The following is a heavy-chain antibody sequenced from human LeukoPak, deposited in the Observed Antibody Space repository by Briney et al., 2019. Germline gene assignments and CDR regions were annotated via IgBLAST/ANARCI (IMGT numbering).Heavy chain of an antibody. V-gene: IGHV4-61*02. Sequence: PSQTLSLTCTVSDDSLTSGSHYWSWIRQPAGKGLEWIGRIFINGSTNYNPSLTSRVTISADTSKSQFSLKLTSVTAADAAVYYCARMRIVVVPAAKFRHFYYGTDVWGQGTTVTVSS. CDR3: ARMRIVVVPAAKFRHFYYGTDV. D-gene: IGHD2-2*01. J-gene: IGHJ6*02. CDR2: IFINGST. CDR1: DDSLTSGSHY.